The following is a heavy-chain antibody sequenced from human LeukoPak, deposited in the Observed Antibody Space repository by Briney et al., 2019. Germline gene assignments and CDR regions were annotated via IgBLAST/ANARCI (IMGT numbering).Heavy chain of an antibody. Sequence: SETLSLTCAVYGGSFSGYYWSWIRQPPGKGLEWIGEINHSGSTNYNPSLESRVTISVDTSKNQFSLKLSSVTAADTAVYYCAQSSAYLPPYWYYYYYMDVWGKGTTVTVSS. CDR3: AQSSAYLPPYWYYYYYMDV. V-gene: IGHV4-34*01. D-gene: IGHD2-15*01. CDR2: INHSGST. J-gene: IGHJ6*03. CDR1: GGSFSGYY.